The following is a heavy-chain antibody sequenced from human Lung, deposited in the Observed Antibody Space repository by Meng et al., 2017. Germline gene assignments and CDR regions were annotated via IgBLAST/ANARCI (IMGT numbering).Heavy chain of an antibody. CDR2: IYWDDDQ. Sequence: IPFQAACPTLGNPPPTFPLPFTFSGFSLISGGVGLGWIRQPPGKALEWLALIYWDDDQRYSPSLKSRLTITKDTSKNQVVLTMTNMDPVDTATYYCAHSPSTYGSGSYIFDYWGQGTLVTVSS. D-gene: IGHD3-10*01. V-gene: IGHV2-5*02. CDR3: AHSPSTYGSGSYIFDY. J-gene: IGHJ4*02. CDR1: GFSLISGGVG.